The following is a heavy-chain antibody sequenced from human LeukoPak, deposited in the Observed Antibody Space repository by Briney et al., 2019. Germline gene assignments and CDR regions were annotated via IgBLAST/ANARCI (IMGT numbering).Heavy chain of an antibody. V-gene: IGHV3-20*04. CDR2: INWSGGST. D-gene: IGHD4-17*01. CDR3: ARDGYGDYPPRFDS. J-gene: IGHJ4*02. CDR1: GFTFYDYG. Sequence: PGGALRLSCSASGFTFYDYGMSWVRQAPGKGLEWVSGINWSGGSTGYADSVKGRFTISRDNAKNSLYLQMNSPRAEDTALYYCARDGYGDYPPRFDSRGQGTLVTVSS.